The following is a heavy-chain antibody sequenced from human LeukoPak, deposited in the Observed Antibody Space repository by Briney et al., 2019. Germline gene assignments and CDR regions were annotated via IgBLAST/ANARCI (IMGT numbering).Heavy chain of an antibody. CDR2: IFHTGST. J-gene: IGHJ4*02. D-gene: IGHD1-26*01. V-gene: IGHV4-59*08. Sequence: PSETLSLTCTVSGGSITNFYWSWSRQPPGKGLEWIGYIFHTGSTNYNPSLKSRVTISVDTSKNQFSLKLTSVTAADTAVYYCAMSEKVGAFDYWGQGTLVTVSS. CDR3: AMSEKVGAFDY. CDR1: GGSITNFY.